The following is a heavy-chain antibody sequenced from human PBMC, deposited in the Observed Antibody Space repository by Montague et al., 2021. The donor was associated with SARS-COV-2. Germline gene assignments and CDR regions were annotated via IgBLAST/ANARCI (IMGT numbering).Heavy chain of an antibody. CDR1: GDSIISFY. J-gene: IGHJ6*02. V-gene: IGHV4-59*01. Sequence: SETLSLTCTVSGDSIISFYWTWVRQSPGKGLEWIGNVYYTGNTKYKPSLEGRVTISVDTSKSQFSLKLSSVTAADTAVCYCARDQANYGLDVWGQGTTVTVSS. CDR2: VYYTGNT. CDR3: ARDQANYGLDV.